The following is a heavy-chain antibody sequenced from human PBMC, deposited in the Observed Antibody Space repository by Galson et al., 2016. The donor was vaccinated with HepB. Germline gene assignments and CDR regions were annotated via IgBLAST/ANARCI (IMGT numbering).Heavy chain of an antibody. Sequence: ETLSLTCAVSGVSISSSDWWSWVRQPPGQGLEWIGQIFHSGRVNYTPSLASRVTISIDTSNNRFSLRLTSVTAADTALYYCARQYWGGPSDYWGQGALVIVSS. V-gene: IGHV4-4*02. D-gene: IGHD2/OR15-2a*01. J-gene: IGHJ4*02. CDR2: IFHSGRV. CDR1: GVSISSSDW. CDR3: ARQYWGGPSDY.